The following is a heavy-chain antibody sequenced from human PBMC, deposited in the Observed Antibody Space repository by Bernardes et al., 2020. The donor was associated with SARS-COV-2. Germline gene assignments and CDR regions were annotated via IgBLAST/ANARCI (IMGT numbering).Heavy chain of an antibody. J-gene: IGHJ3*02. Sequence: GGSLRLSCAASGFTFSSYAMSWVRQAPGKGLEWVSVISGRGGSTHFADSVRGRFTISRDNSKITMYLQMNSLRAEDTAVYYCAKVAGPNTVDAFDIWGQGTMVTVSS. CDR2: ISGRGGST. D-gene: IGHD6-13*01. CDR3: AKVAGPNTVDAFDI. V-gene: IGHV3-23*01. CDR1: GFTFSSYA.